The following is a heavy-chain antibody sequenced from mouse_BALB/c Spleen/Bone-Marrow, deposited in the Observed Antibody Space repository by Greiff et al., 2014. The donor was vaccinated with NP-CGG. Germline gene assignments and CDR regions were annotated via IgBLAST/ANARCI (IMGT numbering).Heavy chain of an antibody. CDR1: GFNIKDTF. CDR3: ARWSVRMDY. CDR2: IDPANDNI. J-gene: IGHJ4*01. V-gene: IGHV14-3*02. D-gene: IGHD2-14*01. Sequence: EVQLQQSGAELVKPGASVKLSCTASGFNIKDTFMNWVKQRPEQGLEWIGRIDPANDNIEYDSNFQVKATITIDTSSNTAYLQLSILTSEDADVDYYARWSVRMDYWGQGTSVTVSS.